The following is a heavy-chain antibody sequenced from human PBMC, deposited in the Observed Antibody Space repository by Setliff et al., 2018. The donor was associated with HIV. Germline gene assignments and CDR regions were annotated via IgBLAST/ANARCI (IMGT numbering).Heavy chain of an antibody. Sequence: PGGSLRLSCAASGFTFSSYSMNWVRQTPGKGLEWISYISATGTIKYADSVKGRFTISRDNAKNTLYLQMNSLRAEDTGVYYSARLWSYDYVWGSYRPVDYWGRGTLVTVSS. CDR3: ARLWSYDYVWGSYRPVDY. J-gene: IGHJ4*02. CDR2: ISATGTI. CDR1: GFTFSSYS. D-gene: IGHD3-16*02. V-gene: IGHV3-48*01.